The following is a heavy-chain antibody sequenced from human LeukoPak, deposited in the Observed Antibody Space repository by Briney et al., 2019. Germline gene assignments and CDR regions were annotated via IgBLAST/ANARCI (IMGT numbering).Heavy chain of an antibody. Sequence: GASVKVSCKASGYTFTSYGISWVRQAPGQGLEWMGWISAYNGNTNYAQKLQGRVTMTTDTSTSTAYMELRSLRSDDTAVYYCARXXXXLLWFGELLSEYYYYGMDVWGQGTTVTVSS. CDR1: GYTFTSYG. V-gene: IGHV1-18*01. CDR2: ISAYNGNT. J-gene: IGHJ6*02. CDR3: ARXXXXLLWFGELLSEYYYYGMDV. D-gene: IGHD3-10*01.